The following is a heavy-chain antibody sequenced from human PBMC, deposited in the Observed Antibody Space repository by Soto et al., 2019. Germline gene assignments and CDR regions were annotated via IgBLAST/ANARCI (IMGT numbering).Heavy chain of an antibody. CDR1: GGTFSSYT. CDR3: ARDGGYSGYDPDYYYYMDV. D-gene: IGHD5-12*01. V-gene: IGHV1-69*04. Sequence: SVKVSCKASGGTFSSYTISWVRQAPGQGLEWMGRIIPILGIANYAQKFQGRVTITADKSTSTAYMELSSRRSEDTAVYYCARDGGYSGYDPDYYYYMDVWGKGTSVTVSS. J-gene: IGHJ6*03. CDR2: IIPILGIA.